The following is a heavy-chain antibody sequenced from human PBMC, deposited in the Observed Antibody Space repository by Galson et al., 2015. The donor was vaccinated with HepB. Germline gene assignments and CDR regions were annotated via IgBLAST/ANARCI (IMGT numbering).Heavy chain of an antibody. D-gene: IGHD6-13*01. CDR1: GYTFTSYD. J-gene: IGHJ6*03. Sequence: SVKVSCKASGYTFTSYDINWVRQATGQGLEWMGWMNPNSGNTGYAQKFQGRVTMTRNTSISTAYMELSSLRSEDTAVYYCARDPIAAVDYYYYMDVWGKGTTVTVSS. CDR3: ARDPIAAVDYYYYMDV. CDR2: MNPNSGNT. V-gene: IGHV1-8*01.